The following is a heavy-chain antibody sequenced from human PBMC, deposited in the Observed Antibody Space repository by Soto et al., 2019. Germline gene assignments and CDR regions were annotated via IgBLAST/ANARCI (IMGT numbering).Heavy chain of an antibody. V-gene: IGHV5-51*01. D-gene: IGHD1-20*01. J-gene: IGHJ6*02. CDR1: GYSFTSYW. Sequence: GESLKISCKGSGYSFTSYWIGWVRQMPGKGLEWMGIIYPGDSDTRYSPSFQGQVTISADKSISTAYLQWSSLKASDTAMYYCATHGVITGTHYYYYGMDVWGQGTTVTVSS. CDR2: IYPGDSDT. CDR3: ATHGVITGTHYYYYGMDV.